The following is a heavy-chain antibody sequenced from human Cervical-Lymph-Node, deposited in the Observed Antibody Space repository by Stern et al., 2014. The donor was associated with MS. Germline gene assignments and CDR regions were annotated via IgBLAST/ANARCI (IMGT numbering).Heavy chain of an antibody. CDR2: IIPSLGIA. J-gene: IGHJ3*02. Sequence: QVQLVQSGAEVKKPGSSVKVSCKASGGTFSSYAISWVRQAPGQGLEWVGGIIPSLGIATQRQQFMSRVTINAEQSTNTGYMELSSLRSEDTALYYCARDGGGVDIWGQGTMVSVSS. V-gene: IGHV1-69*04. CDR1: GGTFSSYA. CDR3: ARDGGGVDI. D-gene: IGHD2-8*01.